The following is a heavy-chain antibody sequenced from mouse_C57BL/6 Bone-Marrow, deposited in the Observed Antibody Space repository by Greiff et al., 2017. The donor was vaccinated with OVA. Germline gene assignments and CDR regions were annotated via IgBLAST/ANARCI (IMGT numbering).Heavy chain of an antibody. CDR3: ARRIYDGFYYAMDY. Sequence: EVMLVESGGGLVQPGGSLKLSCAASGFTFSDYYMYWVRQTPEKRLEWVAYISTGGGSTYYPDTVKGRFTISRDNAKNTLYLQLSRLTSEDTAMYDCARRIYDGFYYAMDYWGQGTSVTVSS. CDR1: GFTFSDYY. J-gene: IGHJ4*01. V-gene: IGHV5-12*01. CDR2: ISTGGGST. D-gene: IGHD2-3*01.